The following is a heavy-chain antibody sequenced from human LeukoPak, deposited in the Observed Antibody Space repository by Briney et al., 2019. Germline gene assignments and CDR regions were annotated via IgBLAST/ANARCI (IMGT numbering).Heavy chain of an antibody. Sequence: SETLSLTCAVYGGSFSGYYWSWIRQPPGKGLEWIGEINHSGSTNYNPSLKSRVTISVDTSKNQFSLKLSSVTAADTAVYYCARRKVRGVIITARLDRWGQGTLVTVSS. CDR3: ARRKVRGVIITARLDR. CDR2: INHSGST. CDR1: GGSFSGYY. V-gene: IGHV4-34*01. J-gene: IGHJ5*02. D-gene: IGHD3-10*01.